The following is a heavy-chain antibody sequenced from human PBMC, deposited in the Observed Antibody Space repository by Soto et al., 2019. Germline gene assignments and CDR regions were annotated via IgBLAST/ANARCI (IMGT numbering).Heavy chain of an antibody. CDR2: ISAYNGNT. Sequence: ASVKVSCKASRYTFTSYGMSWGRQAPVQGLEWMGWISAYNGNTNYAQKLQGRVTMTTDTSTSTAYMELRSLRSDDTAVYYCARDYLKMRIAALPHYFDYWGQGTLVTVSS. J-gene: IGHJ4*02. D-gene: IGHD6-6*01. CDR3: ARDYLKMRIAALPHYFDY. V-gene: IGHV1-18*04. CDR1: RYTFTSYG.